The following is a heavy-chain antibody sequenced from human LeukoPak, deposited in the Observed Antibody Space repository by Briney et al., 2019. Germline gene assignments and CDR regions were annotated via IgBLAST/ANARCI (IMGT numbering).Heavy chain of an antibody. V-gene: IGHV4-61*01. CDR3: ARSSGYCSGGSCYEIDY. D-gene: IGHD2-15*01. J-gene: IGHJ4*02. CDR1: GGSVSSGSYY. Sequence: KPSETLSLTCTVSGGSVSSGSYYWSWIRQPPGKGLEWIGYIYYSGSTNYNPSLKSRVTISVDTSKNQFSLKLSSVTAADTAVYYCARSSGYCSGGSCYEIDYWGQGTLVTVSS. CDR2: IYYSGST.